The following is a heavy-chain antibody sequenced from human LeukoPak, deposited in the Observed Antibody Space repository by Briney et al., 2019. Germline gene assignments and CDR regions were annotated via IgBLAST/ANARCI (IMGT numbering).Heavy chain of an antibody. Sequence: PSETLSLTCTVSGGSISSSSYYWGWIRQPPGKGLEWIGSIYYSGSTYYNPSLKSRVTISVDTSKNQFSLKLSSVTAADTAVYYCVRVGAERYCSSTSCYISEYYFDYWGQGTLVTVSS. V-gene: IGHV4-39*07. CDR2: IYYSGST. J-gene: IGHJ4*02. CDR3: VRVGAERYCSSTSCYISEYYFDY. CDR1: GGSISSSSYY. D-gene: IGHD2-2*02.